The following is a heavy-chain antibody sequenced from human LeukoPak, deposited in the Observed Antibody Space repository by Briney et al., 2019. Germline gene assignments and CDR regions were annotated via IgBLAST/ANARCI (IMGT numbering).Heavy chain of an antibody. D-gene: IGHD3-10*01. CDR1: GGSISSSSYY. CDR2: IYYSGST. CDR3: ARDQGLTYYYGSGSYIVGYFDY. J-gene: IGHJ4*02. Sequence: SETLSLTCTVSGGSISSSSYYWGWIRQPPGKGLEWIGSIYYSGSTYYNPSLKSRAPISVDTSKNQFSLKLSSVTAADTAVYYCARDQGLTYYYGSGSYIVGYFDYWGQGTLVTVSS. V-gene: IGHV4-39*02.